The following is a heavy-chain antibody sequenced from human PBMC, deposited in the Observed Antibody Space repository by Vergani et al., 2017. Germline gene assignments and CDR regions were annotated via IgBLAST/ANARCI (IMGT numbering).Heavy chain of an antibody. Sequence: QITLKESGPTLVKPTQTLTLTCTFSGFSLSTSGVGVGWIRQPPGKALEWLALIYWDDDKRYSPSLKSRLTITKDTSKNQVVLTMTNMDPVDTATYYCAHSGDCSSTSCYIDFDYWGQGTLVTVSS. CDR2: IYWDDDK. CDR3: AHSGDCSSTSCYIDFDY. J-gene: IGHJ4*02. V-gene: IGHV2-5*02. CDR1: GFSLSTSGVG. D-gene: IGHD2-2*02.